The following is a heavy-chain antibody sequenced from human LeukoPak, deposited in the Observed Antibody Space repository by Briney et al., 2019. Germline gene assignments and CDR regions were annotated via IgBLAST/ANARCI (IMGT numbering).Heavy chain of an antibody. J-gene: IGHJ4*02. CDR3: ARGSAAGLDY. D-gene: IGHD6-13*01. V-gene: IGHV1-3*01. Sequence: GASVKVSCKASGYTFTSYAMHWVRQAPGQRLEWMGWINAGNGNTKYSQKFQGRVTITADESTSTAYMELSSLRYEDTAMYYCARGSAAGLDYWGQGILVTVSS. CDR2: INAGNGNT. CDR1: GYTFTSYA.